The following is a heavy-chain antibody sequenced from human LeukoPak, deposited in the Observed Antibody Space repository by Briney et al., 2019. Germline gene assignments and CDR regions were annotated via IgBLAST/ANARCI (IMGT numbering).Heavy chain of an antibody. CDR1: GFTFSDYW. Sequence: PGGSLRLSCAASGFTFSDYWMSWVRQAPGKGLEWVSAVSSTGGTTYYADSVKGRFTISRDNSKNTLFLQINSLRAEDTAVYYCAKNGDRGAFCSGGTCYPYYYYYMDVWGKGTTVTISS. CDR3: AKNGDRGAFCSGGTCYPYYYYYMDV. J-gene: IGHJ6*03. CDR2: VSSTGGTT. D-gene: IGHD2-15*01. V-gene: IGHV3-23*01.